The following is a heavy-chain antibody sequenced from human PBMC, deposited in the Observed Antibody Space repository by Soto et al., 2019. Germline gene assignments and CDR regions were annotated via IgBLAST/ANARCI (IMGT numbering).Heavy chain of an antibody. D-gene: IGHD6-19*01. V-gene: IGHV1-69*06. J-gene: IGHJ3*02. CDR2: IIPIFGAP. Sequence: QVQVVQSGAEVKKPGSSVKVSCKASGGSFRRNSISWVRQAPGQGLEWMGGIIPIFGAPTYAQKFQGRVTIIADKSTSTAYMELSSLRSEDTALYYCARAGPVSGNHAFDIWGQGTLVTVSS. CDR1: GGSFRRNS. CDR3: ARAGPVSGNHAFDI.